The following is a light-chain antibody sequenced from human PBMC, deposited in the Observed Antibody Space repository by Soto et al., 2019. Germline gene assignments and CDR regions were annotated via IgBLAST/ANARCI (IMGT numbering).Light chain of an antibody. CDR1: QNIRSW. V-gene: IGKV1-5*01. CDR3: QHYNGY. Sequence: DMPMTQSPTTLSASVGDRVTITCRASQNIRSWLAWYQQKPGKAPKVLIYDASTLESGLPSRFSGSGFGTEFTLTISSLQPDDFATYYCQHYNGYFGQGTKLEIK. CDR2: DAS. J-gene: IGKJ2*01.